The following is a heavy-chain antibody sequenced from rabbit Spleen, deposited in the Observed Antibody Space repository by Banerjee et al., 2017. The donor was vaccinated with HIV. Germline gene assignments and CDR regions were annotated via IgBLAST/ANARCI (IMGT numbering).Heavy chain of an antibody. J-gene: IGHJ4*01. CDR2: IDVGDGNT. CDR3: ARRQNSGGYGYAL. Sequence: QEQLEESGGGLVQPEGSLTLTCTASGFSFNVDYVMCWVRQAPGKGLEWIACIDVGDGNTYYASWAKGRFTITRSTSLNTVTLQMTSLTASDTATYFCARRQNSGGYGYALWGPGTLVTVS. CDR1: GFSFNVDYV. V-gene: IGHV1S47*01. D-gene: IGHD6-1*01.